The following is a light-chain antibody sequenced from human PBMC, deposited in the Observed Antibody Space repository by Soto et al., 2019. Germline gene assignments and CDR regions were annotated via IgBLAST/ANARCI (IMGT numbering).Light chain of an antibody. Sequence: EIVLTQSPGTLSLSPGERATLSCRASQSVSSSYLAWYQQKPGQAPRPLIYGASSRATGIPDRFSGSGSGTDFTLTISRLEPEDFAVYYCQQYGRSWTFGQGTKVEIK. V-gene: IGKV3-20*01. CDR2: GAS. CDR3: QQYGRSWT. J-gene: IGKJ1*01. CDR1: QSVSSSY.